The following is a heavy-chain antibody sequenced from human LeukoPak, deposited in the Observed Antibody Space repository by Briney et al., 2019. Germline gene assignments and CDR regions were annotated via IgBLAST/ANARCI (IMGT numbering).Heavy chain of an antibody. V-gene: IGHV1-18*01. J-gene: IGHJ5*02. CDR1: GYTFTSYD. CDR2: ISGYNGNT. D-gene: IGHD2-21*01. CDR3: ARGDWFDP. Sequence: ASVKVSCKASGYTFTSYDINWVRQAPGQGLEWMGWISGYNGNTNYAQKFEGRVAMTTDTSSSTAYMELRSLRSDDTAIYYCARGDWFDPWGQGTLVTVSS.